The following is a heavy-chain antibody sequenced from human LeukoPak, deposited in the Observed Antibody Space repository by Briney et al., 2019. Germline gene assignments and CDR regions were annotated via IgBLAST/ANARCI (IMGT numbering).Heavy chain of an antibody. V-gene: IGHV4-34*01. D-gene: IGHD2-2*01. CDR3: ARRPYCSSTSCYPPGYYYYMDV. Sequence: SETLSLTCAVYGGSFSGYYWSWIRQPPGKGLEWIGEINHSGTTNYNPSLKSRVTISVDTSKNQFSLKLTSVTAADTAVYYCARRPYCSSTSCYPPGYYYYMDVWGKGTTVTVSS. J-gene: IGHJ6*03. CDR2: INHSGTT. CDR1: GGSFSGYY.